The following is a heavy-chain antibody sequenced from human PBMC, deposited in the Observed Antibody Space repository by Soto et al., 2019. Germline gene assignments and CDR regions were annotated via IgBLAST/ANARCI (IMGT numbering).Heavy chain of an antibody. D-gene: IGHD2-2*01. CDR2: IYYSGST. CDR3: ARQGRYCSSTSCYFWFDP. V-gene: IGHV4-39*01. CDR1: GGSISSSSYY. J-gene: IGHJ5*02. Sequence: SETLSLPCTVSGGSISSSSYYWGWIRQPPGKGLEWIGSIYYSGSTYYNPSLKSRVTISVDTSKNQFSLKLSSVTAADTAVYYCARQGRYCSSTSCYFWFDPWGQGTLVTVSS.